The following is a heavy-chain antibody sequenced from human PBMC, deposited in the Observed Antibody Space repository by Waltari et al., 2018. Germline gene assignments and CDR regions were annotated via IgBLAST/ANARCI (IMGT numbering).Heavy chain of an antibody. Sequence: QLQLQESGPGLVKPSETLSLTCTVSGGSISSSSYYWGWIRQPPGKELEWIGSIYYSGSTYYNPSLKSRVTISVDTSKNQFSLKLSSVTAADTAVYYCARLYYGSGSYYNVWYFDYWGQGTLVTVSS. CDR2: IYYSGST. V-gene: IGHV4-39*07. D-gene: IGHD3-10*01. CDR1: GGSISSSSYY. J-gene: IGHJ4*02. CDR3: ARLYYGSGSYYNVWYFDY.